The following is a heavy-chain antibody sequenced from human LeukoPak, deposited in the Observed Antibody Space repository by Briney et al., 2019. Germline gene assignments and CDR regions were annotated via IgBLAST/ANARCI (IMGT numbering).Heavy chain of an antibody. CDR1: GGSISSYY. CDR3: AGARYSYGKPYYFDY. V-gene: IGHV4-4*07. CDR2: IYTSGST. J-gene: IGHJ4*02. Sequence: PSETLSLTCTVSGGSISSYYWSWIRQPAGEGLEWIGLIYTSGSTNYNPSLKSRVTMSVDTSKNQFSLKLSSVTAADTAVYYCAGARYSYGKPYYFDYWGQGTLVTVSS. D-gene: IGHD5-18*01.